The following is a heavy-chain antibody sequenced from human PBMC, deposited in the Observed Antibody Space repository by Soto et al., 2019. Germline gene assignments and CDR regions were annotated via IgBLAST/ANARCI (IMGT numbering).Heavy chain of an antibody. CDR2: ISATGGAT. D-gene: IGHD3-16*01. V-gene: IGHV3-23*01. Sequence: GSLRLSCAASGFKFSNYAMSWVRQAPGKGLEWVSLISATGGATYYADSVKGRFTISRDNSHNTLYLQVHSLTAEDTAVYYCAKDRRAGGNSAFYFDFWGQGAQVTVSS. J-gene: IGHJ4*02. CDR1: GFKFSNYA. CDR3: AKDRRAGGNSAFYFDF.